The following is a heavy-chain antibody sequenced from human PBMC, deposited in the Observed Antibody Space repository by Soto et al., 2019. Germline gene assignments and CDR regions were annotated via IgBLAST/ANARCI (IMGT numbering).Heavy chain of an antibody. CDR1: GFIFSDHY. CDR3: VRMPGSGHAYDY. Sequence: EEQLVESGGGVVQPGGSLRLSCAASGFIFSDHYVDWVRQAPGKGLEWVGRTRNKANSYTTEYAASVKGRFTISRDDSKNSLYLQMNSLKTEDTAVYYCVRMPGSGHAYDYWGQGTLVTDS. D-gene: IGHD1-26*01. CDR2: TRNKANSYTT. V-gene: IGHV3-72*01. J-gene: IGHJ4*02.